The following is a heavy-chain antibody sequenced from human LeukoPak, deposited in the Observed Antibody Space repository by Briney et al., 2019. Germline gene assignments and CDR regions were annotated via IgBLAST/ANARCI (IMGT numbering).Heavy chain of an antibody. CDR1: GDSFSSVKDY. CDR3: ARERGEEYSSGWYKRNFFDN. CDR2: GDYSGGT. D-gene: IGHD6-19*01. V-gene: IGHV4-39*07. J-gene: IGHJ4*02. Sequence: SETLSLTCTVSGDSFSSVKDYWAWIRQPPGKGLEWIASGDYSGGTYYNPSLESQVTISADMSKNQFSLKLSSVTAADTAIYYCARERGEEYSSGWYKRNFFDNWGQGTRVTVSS.